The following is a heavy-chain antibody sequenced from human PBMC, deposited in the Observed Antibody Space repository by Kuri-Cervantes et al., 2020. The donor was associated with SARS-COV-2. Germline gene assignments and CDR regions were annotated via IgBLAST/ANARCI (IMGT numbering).Heavy chain of an antibody. D-gene: IGHD6-19*01. J-gene: IGHJ4*02. CDR1: GGTFSSYA. V-gene: IGHV1-69*06. CDR3: ARRRIAVAGAEGAYFDY. Sequence: SVKVSCKASGGTFSSYAISWVRQAPGQGLEWMGGIIPIFGTANYAQKFQGRVMITADKSTSTAYMELSSLRSEDTAVYYCARRRIAVAGAEGAYFDYWGQGTLVTVSS. CDR2: IIPIFGTA.